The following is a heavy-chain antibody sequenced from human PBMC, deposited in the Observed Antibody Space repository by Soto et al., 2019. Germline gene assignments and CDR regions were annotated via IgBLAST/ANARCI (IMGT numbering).Heavy chain of an antibody. V-gene: IGHV3-21*01. CDR1: GVTFGSYS. D-gene: IGHD2-2*01. J-gene: IGHJ6*02. Sequence: PGESLRLSYAASGVTFGSYSMNWVRQATGKGLEWVSSISSSSSYIYYADSVKGRFTISRDNAKNSLYLQMNSLRAEDTAVYYCARDMTSSNKPYYYYYYGMDVWGQGTTVTVS. CDR2: ISSSSSYI. CDR3: ARDMTSSNKPYYYYYYGMDV.